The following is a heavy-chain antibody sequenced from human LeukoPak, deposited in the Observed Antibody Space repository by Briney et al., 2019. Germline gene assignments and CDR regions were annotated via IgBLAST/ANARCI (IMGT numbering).Heavy chain of an antibody. CDR1: GFTFSDYD. V-gene: IGHV3-23*01. J-gene: IGHJ4*02. CDR2: IGSGFYT. CDR3: ARKLPPSSFYFDF. Sequence: GGSLRLSCVASGFTFSDYDMTWVRQAPGKGLEYVSSIGSGFYTFYADSVKGRFSISRDNSKSALYLQMNSLRADDTAVYFCARKLPPSSFYFDFWGRGSLVTVSS. D-gene: IGHD3-16*02.